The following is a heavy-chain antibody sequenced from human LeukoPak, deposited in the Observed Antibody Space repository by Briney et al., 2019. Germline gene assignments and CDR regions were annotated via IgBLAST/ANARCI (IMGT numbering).Heavy chain of an antibody. J-gene: IGHJ5*02. D-gene: IGHD3-22*01. V-gene: IGHV1-24*01. CDR3: ATEKYYYDSSGYFVLDP. CDR2: FDPEDGET. CDR1: GYTLTELS. Sequence: ASVTVSCTVSGYTLTELSMHWVRQAPGKGLEWMGGFDPEDGETIYAQKFQGRVTMTEDTSTDTAYMELGSLRSEDTAVYYCATEKYYYDSSGYFVLDPWGQGTLVTVSS.